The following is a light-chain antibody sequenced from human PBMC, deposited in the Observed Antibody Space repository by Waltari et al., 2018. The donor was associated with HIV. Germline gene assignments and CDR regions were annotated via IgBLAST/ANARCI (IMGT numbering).Light chain of an antibody. CDR2: RDT. CDR3: QVWDSSTEVV. CDR1: NIGSKN. V-gene: IGLV3-9*01. J-gene: IGLJ2*01. Sequence: SYELTQPLSVSVALGQTARITCGGNNIGSKNVHWYQQKPGQAPVLVIYRDTNRPSGIPERFSGSNSGNTATLTINRAQAGDEAGYYCQVWDSSTEVVFGGGTKLTVL.